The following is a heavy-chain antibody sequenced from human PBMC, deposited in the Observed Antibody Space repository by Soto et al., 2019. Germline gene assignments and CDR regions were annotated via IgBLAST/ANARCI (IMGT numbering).Heavy chain of an antibody. CDR1: GGFVSSGSYY. Sequence: QVQLQQWGAGLLKPSETLSLTCAVYGGFVSSGSYYWSWIRQPPGKGLEWIGEMSHSGGTHFNPSLMSRVTISVDTSNNQFSLMSSSVTSADTALYYCARVERGTATTVVDALDIWGPGQMVTVSS. V-gene: IGHV4-34*01. CDR3: ARVERGTATTVVDALDI. D-gene: IGHD1-1*01. J-gene: IGHJ3*02. CDR2: MSHSGGT.